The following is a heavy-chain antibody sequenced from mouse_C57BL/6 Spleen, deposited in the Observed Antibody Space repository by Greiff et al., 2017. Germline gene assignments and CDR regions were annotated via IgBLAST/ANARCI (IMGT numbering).Heavy chain of an antibody. Sequence: EVMLVESGGGLVQPKGSLKLSCAASGFSFNTYAMNWVRQAPGKGLEWVARIRSKSNNYATNYADSVKDRFTISSDDSESMLYLQMNNLKTEATAMYYCVRQRHYDDAMDYWGQGTSVTVAS. CDR3: VRQRHYDDAMDY. D-gene: IGHD2-4*01. V-gene: IGHV10-1*01. J-gene: IGHJ4*01. CDR2: IRSKSNNYAT. CDR1: GFSFNTYA.